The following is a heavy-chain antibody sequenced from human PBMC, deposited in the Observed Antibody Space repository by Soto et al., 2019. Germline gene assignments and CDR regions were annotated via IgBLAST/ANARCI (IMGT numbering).Heavy chain of an antibody. D-gene: IGHD6-13*01. CDR1: AGSISGYY. Sequence: QVQLQESGPGLVRPSETLSLTCTVSAGSISGYYWTWIRQPPGKELELIAYIFYDGSAYYNPSLKSRVTISIDTSRNEFSLKVNSGTPADTAGYYCAKVGRIATAGTWFDPWGQGMLVIVSS. CDR2: IFYDGSA. J-gene: IGHJ5*02. CDR3: AKVGRIATAGTWFDP. V-gene: IGHV4-59*01.